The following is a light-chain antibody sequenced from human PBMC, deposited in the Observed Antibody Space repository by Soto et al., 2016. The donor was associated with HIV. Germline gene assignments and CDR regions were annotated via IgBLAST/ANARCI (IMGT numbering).Light chain of an antibody. Sequence: SYELTQPPSVSVSPGQTASITCSGDKLEDKYVCWYQQKAGQSPVLVIYQDTQRPSGIPERFSGSNSGDIATLTISGTQAMDEADYYXQTWDSSTAVFGGGTELSVL. CDR3: QTWDSSTAV. J-gene: IGLJ2*01. V-gene: IGLV3-1*01. CDR1: KLEDKY. CDR2: QDT.